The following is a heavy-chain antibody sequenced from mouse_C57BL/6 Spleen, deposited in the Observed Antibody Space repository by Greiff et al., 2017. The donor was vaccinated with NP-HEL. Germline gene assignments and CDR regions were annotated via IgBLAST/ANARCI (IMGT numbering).Heavy chain of an antibody. V-gene: IGHV1-26*01. CDR2: INPNNGGT. J-gene: IGHJ2*01. Sequence: EVQLQQSGPELVKPGASVKISCKASGYTFTDYYMNWVKQSHGKSLEWIGDINPNNGGTSYNQKFKGKATLTVDKSSSTAYMELRSLTSEDSAVYYCARGGSNLDYWGQGTTLTVSS. CDR3: ARGGSNLDY. D-gene: IGHD1-1*01. CDR1: GYTFTDYY.